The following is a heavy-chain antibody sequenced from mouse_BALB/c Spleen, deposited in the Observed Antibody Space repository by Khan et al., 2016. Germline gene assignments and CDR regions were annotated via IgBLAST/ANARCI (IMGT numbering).Heavy chain of an antibody. Sequence: QVTLKESGPGILQPSQTLSLTCSFSGFSLSTYGIGVDWIRQPSGKGLEWLAHIWWNDNKYYNTALTSRLTISKDTSNNQVFLKIARVDTADTATYYCARRTTVPNALDFWGQGTSVTVSS. V-gene: IGHV8-11*01. D-gene: IGHD1-1*01. CDR2: IWWNDNK. J-gene: IGHJ4*01. CDR1: GFSLSTYGIG. CDR3: ARRTTVPNALDF.